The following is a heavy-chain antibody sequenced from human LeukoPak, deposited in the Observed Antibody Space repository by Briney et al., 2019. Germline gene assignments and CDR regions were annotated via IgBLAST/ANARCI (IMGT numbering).Heavy chain of an antibody. CDR2: ISGYNGNT. Sequence: ASVKVSCKASGYTSLTYAGSSVSQAPGQGLEWMGWISGYNGNTIYAQKLQGRVTMTTDTTTSTAYLGLRSLRSDDTAVYYRARGDYHGNPDHW. CDR3: ARGDYHGNPDH. J-gene: IGHJ1*01. CDR1: GYTSLTYA. D-gene: IGHD4-11*01. V-gene: IGHV1-18*01.